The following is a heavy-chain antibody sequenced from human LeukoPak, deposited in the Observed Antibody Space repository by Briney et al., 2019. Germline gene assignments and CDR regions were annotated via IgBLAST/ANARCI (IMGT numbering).Heavy chain of an antibody. CDR3: GRLKGPVIISFGGVTWFDP. D-gene: IGHD3-16*01. Sequence: GGSLRLSCAASGFSLSSYGMSWVRQAPGKGLEGVSAITANGVSTYYAGSVQGRLTISRDNSKNTLYLQMNSLIVEHTAMYHCGRLKGPVIISFGGVTWFDPWGQGTLVTVSS. CDR2: ITANGVST. V-gene: IGHV3-23*01. CDR1: GFSLSSYG. J-gene: IGHJ5*02.